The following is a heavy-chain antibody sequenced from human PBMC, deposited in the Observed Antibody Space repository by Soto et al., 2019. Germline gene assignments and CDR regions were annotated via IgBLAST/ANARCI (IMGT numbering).Heavy chain of an antibody. CDR1: GFTFSSYA. Sequence: GGSLRLSCAASGFTFSSYAMSWVRQAPGKGLEWVSAISGSGGSTYYADSVKGRFTSSRDNSKNTLYLQMNSLRAEDTAVYYCAKAWLRGVSPYYMDVWGKGTTVTVSS. CDR3: AKAWLRGVSPYYMDV. CDR2: ISGSGGST. J-gene: IGHJ6*03. D-gene: IGHD3-10*01. V-gene: IGHV3-23*01.